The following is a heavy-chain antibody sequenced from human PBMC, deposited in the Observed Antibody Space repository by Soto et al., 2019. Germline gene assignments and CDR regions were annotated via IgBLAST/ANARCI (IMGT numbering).Heavy chain of an antibody. J-gene: IGHJ4*02. D-gene: IGHD3-10*01. CDR2: IWYDGSNK. CDR3: AREGETMDYFDY. CDR1: GFTFSSYG. V-gene: IGHV3-33*01. Sequence: SLRLSCAASGFTFSSYGMHWVRQAPGKGLEWVAVIWYDGSNKYYADSVKGRFTISRDNSKNTLYLQMNSLRAEDTAVYYCAREGETMDYFDYWGQGTLVTVSS.